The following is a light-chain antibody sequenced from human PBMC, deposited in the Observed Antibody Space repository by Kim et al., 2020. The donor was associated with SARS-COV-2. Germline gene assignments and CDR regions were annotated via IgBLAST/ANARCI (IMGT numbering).Light chain of an antibody. CDR2: GAA. Sequence: ELVMTQSPAPLSVSPGERVTLSCRASQTVSTYLAWYQQRPGQAPRLLIYGAAIRATGIPARFSGSGSGTDFTLTINSLQSEDFAVYFCQQYTAWPLSFGGGTRVDIK. CDR1: QTVSTY. CDR3: QQYTAWPLS. J-gene: IGKJ4*01. V-gene: IGKV3D-15*01.